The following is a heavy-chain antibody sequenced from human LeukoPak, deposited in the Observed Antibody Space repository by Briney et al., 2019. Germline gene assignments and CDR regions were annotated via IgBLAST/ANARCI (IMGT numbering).Heavy chain of an antibody. D-gene: IGHD7-27*01. CDR2: ISAYNGNT. J-gene: IGHJ6*03. CDR3: ARSPNWANYYYMDV. V-gene: IGHV1-18*01. CDR1: GYTFTSYG. Sequence: GASVKVSCKSSGYTFTSYGISWVRQAPAQGLERMGLISAYNGNTNYAKKLQGRVTMTTDTSTSTAYMELRSLRSDDTAVYYCARSPNWANYYYMDVWGKGTTVTVSS.